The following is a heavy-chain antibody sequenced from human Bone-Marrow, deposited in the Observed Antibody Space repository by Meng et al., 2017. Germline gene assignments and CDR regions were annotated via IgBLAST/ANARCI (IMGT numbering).Heavy chain of an antibody. Sequence: QGRLQESGPGLVKPSGTLSLTCAVSGGSISSPNWWSWVRQPPGRGLEWIGEIYHSGSTTYNPSLLSRVTISVDKSKNQFSLKLSSVTAADTAIYYCARVIYRPSGHNYFDPWGQGTLVTVSS. CDR1: GGSISSPNW. CDR3: ARVIYRPSGHNYFDP. CDR2: IYHSGST. D-gene: IGHD1-26*01. V-gene: IGHV4-4*02. J-gene: IGHJ5*02.